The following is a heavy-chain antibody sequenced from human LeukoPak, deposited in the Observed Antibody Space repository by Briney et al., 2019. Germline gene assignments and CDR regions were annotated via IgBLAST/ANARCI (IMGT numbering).Heavy chain of an antibody. J-gene: IGHJ4*02. V-gene: IGHV3-21*01. Sequence: GGSLRLSCAASGFTFSSYSINWVRQAQGKGLEWVSYISSSSSYIYYADSVKGRFNISRDNAKNSLYLQMNSLRAEDTAVYYCARANGSGKRPYFDYWGQGTLVTVSS. D-gene: IGHD3-10*01. CDR3: ARANGSGKRPYFDY. CDR2: ISSSSSYI. CDR1: GFTFSSYS.